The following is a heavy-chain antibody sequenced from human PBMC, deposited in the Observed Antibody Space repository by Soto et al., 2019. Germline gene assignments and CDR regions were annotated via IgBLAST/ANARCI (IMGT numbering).Heavy chain of an antibody. V-gene: IGHV1-69*05. D-gene: IGHD2-15*01. CDR1: GGTFSSYA. CDR2: IIPLFGTA. CDR3: ARDPSQYCSGGSGYSLDY. Sequence: QVQLVQSGAEVKKPGSSVKVSCKASGGTFSSYAISWVRQAPGQGLEWMGGIIPLFGTANYAQKFQGRVTITQDXXTXTXXMDLSSLRFEETAVCYCARDPSQYCSGGSGYSLDYWGQGTLVTVSS. J-gene: IGHJ4*02.